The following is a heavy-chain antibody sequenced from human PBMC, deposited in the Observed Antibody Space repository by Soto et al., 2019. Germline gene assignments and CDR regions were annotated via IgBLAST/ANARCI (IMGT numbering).Heavy chain of an antibody. CDR2: IIPIFGTA. J-gene: IGHJ4*02. D-gene: IGHD3-16*01. Sequence: QVQLVQSGAEVRKPGSSVKVSCKASGGTFSRHGISWVRQAPGQGFEWMGGIIPIFGTANHAQKFQGRVTITADESTSTAYMELSSLRSEDTAVYYCARGWGYDNYDYYYAYWGQGTLVIVSS. V-gene: IGHV1-69*01. CDR3: ARGWGYDNYDYYYAY. CDR1: GGTFSRHG.